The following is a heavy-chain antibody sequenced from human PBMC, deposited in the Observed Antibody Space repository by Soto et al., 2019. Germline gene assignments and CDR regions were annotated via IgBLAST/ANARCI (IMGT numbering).Heavy chain of an antibody. CDR1: EYTFANHF. CDR2: VNPSGGPT. CDR3: AREGSYYFDSRIDS. J-gene: IGHJ4*02. Sequence: QVRLVQSGAEVKKPGDSVSVSCKAPEYTFANHFIHWVRQAPGQGLEWMGIVNPSGGPTRYTQKFQGRVTMTRDTSTSTVYMVLSSLTSADTAVYYCAREGSYYFDSRIDSWGQGTLVTVSS. D-gene: IGHD3-10*01. V-gene: IGHV1-46*01.